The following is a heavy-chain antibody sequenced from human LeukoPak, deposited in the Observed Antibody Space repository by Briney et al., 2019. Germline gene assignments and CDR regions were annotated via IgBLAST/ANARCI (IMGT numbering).Heavy chain of an antibody. Sequence: SETLSLTCTVSGGSISSYYWSWIRQPPGKGLEWIGYIYYSGSTNYNPSLKSRVTISIDTSKNQFSLKLSSVTAADTAVYYCARGVVIAPQTFDYWGQGTLVTVSS. D-gene: IGHD2-21*01. V-gene: IGHV4-59*01. CDR3: ARGVVIAPQTFDY. CDR1: GGSISSYY. J-gene: IGHJ4*02. CDR2: IYYSGST.